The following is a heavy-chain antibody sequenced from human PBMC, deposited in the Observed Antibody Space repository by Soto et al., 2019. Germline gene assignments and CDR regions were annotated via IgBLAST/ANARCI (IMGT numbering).Heavy chain of an antibody. CDR2: MNPNSGNT. CDR3: ARMVRSSSWYKNWFDP. Sequence: QVQLVQSGAEVKKPGASVKVSCKASGYTFTSYDINWVRQATGQGREWMGWMNPNSGNTGYAQKFQGRVTMTRNTSISTAYMELSSLRSEDTAVYYCARMVRSSSWYKNWFDPWGQGTLVTVSS. V-gene: IGHV1-8*01. D-gene: IGHD6-13*01. CDR1: GYTFTSYD. J-gene: IGHJ5*02.